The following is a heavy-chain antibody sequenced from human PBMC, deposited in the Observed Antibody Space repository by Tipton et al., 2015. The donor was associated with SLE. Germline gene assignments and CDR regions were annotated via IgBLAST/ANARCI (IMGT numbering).Heavy chain of an antibody. V-gene: IGHV4-34*01. D-gene: IGHD2-2*03. CDR1: GGSFSGYY. Sequence: GLVKPSETLSLTCAVYGGSFSGYYWGWIRQPPGKGLEWIGEINHSGSTNYNPSLKSRVTISVDTSKNQFSLKLSSVTAADTAVYYCARVAGWIEDAFDIWGQGTMVTVSS. CDR2: INHSGST. CDR3: ARVAGWIEDAFDI. J-gene: IGHJ3*02.